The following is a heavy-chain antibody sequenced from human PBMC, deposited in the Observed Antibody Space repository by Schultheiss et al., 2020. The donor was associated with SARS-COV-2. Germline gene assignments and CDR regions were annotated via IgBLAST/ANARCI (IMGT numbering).Heavy chain of an antibody. V-gene: IGHV3-15*01. CDR1: GFTFSNAG. Sequence: GESLKISCAASGFTFSNAGMSWVRQAPGKGLEWVGRIKSKTDGGTTDYAAPVKGRFTISRDDSKNTLYLQMNSVKTEDTAVYYCAKGITTRRFYYDMDVWGQGTTVTVSS. J-gene: IGHJ6*02. CDR2: IKSKTDGGTT. CDR3: AKGITTRRFYYDMDV. D-gene: IGHD1-1*01.